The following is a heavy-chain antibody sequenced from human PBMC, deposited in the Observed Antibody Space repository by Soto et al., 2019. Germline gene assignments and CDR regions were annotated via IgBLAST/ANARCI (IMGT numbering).Heavy chain of an antibody. Sequence: GASVKVCCKASGYTFTSYCISWVRQAPGQGLEWMGWISAYNGNTNYAQKLQGRVTMTTDTSTSTAYMELRSLRSDDTAVYYCARDIVVVPAAIVSGYYYYGMDVWGQGTTVTVSS. V-gene: IGHV1-18*01. CDR1: GYTFTSYC. CDR3: ARDIVVVPAAIVSGYYYYGMDV. J-gene: IGHJ6*02. CDR2: ISAYNGNT. D-gene: IGHD2-2*02.